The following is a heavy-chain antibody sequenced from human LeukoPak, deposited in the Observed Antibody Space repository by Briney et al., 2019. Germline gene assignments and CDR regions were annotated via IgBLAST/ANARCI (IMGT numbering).Heavy chain of an antibody. J-gene: IGHJ5*02. CDR1: GFRFSSYA. Sequence: GGSLRLSCAASGFRFSSYAMRWVRQAPGKGLEWVSAISGSGGSTYYADSVKGRFTISRDNSKNTLYLQMNSLRAEDTAVYYCAKDPIGGVNWFDPWGQGTLVTVSS. CDR2: ISGSGGST. V-gene: IGHV3-23*01. CDR3: AKDPIGGVNWFDP. D-gene: IGHD3-10*01.